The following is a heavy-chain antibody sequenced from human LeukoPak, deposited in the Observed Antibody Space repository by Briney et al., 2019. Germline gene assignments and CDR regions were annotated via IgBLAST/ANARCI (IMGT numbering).Heavy chain of an antibody. CDR1: GFTFRRYG. Sequence: TGGSLRLSCAASGFTFRRYGVRWVRQAPGRGLGWVAFIRSDGINKYHADCVRGRFNISRDNSTNTLYLQMNSLRAEDTAVYYCAKLGKTENHYGSGRFSYYYYMDVWGKGTTVTISS. V-gene: IGHV3-30*02. CDR3: AKLGKTENHYGSGRFSYYYYMDV. J-gene: IGHJ6*03. D-gene: IGHD3-10*01. CDR2: IRSDGINK.